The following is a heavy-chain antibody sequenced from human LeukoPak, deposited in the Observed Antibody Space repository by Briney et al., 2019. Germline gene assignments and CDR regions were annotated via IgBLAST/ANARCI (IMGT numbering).Heavy chain of an antibody. CDR2: INHSGST. CDR1: GGAFSGYY. D-gene: IGHD3-3*01. Sequence: SETLSLTCAVYGGAFSGYYWSWIRQPPGKGLEWIGEINHSGSTNYNPSLKSRVTISVDTSKNQFSLKLSSVTAADTAVYYCARVRQRETIFGVVRPYFDYWGQGTLVTVSS. CDR3: ARVRQRETIFGVVRPYFDY. J-gene: IGHJ4*02. V-gene: IGHV4-34*01.